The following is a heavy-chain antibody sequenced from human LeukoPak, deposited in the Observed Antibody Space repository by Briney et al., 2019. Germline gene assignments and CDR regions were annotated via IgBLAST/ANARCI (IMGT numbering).Heavy chain of an antibody. D-gene: IGHD3-22*01. V-gene: IGHV4-39*07. CDR3: ARTRNTPTLVVTTPYYFDY. Sequence: SESLSLTCTVSGGSISSSSYYWGWIRQPPGKGLEWIGSIYYSGSTYYNPSLKSRVTISVDTSKNQFSLKLSSVTAADTAVYYCARTRNTPTLVVTTPYYFDYWGQGTLVTVSS. J-gene: IGHJ4*02. CDR2: IYYSGST. CDR1: GGSISSSSYY.